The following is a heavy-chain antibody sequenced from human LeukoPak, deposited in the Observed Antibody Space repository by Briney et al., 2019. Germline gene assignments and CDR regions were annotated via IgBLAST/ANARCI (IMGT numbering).Heavy chain of an antibody. CDR3: ARDAQWLVPEGYFYYMDV. V-gene: IGHV3-21*01. D-gene: IGHD6-19*01. CDR2: ISSRSTSI. CDR1: GFTFSRYS. J-gene: IGHJ6*03. Sequence: GGSLRLSCAGSGFTFSRYSMNWFRQAPGKGLERVSSISSRSTSIFYADSVKGRFTISRDNAKNSLYLQMNSLGAEDTAVYYCARDAQWLVPEGYFYYMDVWGKGTTVTVSS.